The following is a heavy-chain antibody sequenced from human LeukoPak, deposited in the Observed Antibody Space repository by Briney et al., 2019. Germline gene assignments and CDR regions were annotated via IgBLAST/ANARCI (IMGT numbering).Heavy chain of an antibody. D-gene: IGHD4-11*01. Sequence: GGSLRLSCVTSGFTFSSYGMHWVRQAPGKGLEWVANIEQDGSEKHYVDSVKGRFTISRDNAKNSLYLQMSSLRAEDTAVYYCTRVEETATTAAIIRKYSYYYYYMGVWGKGNTVTVSS. V-gene: IGHV3-7*01. CDR1: GFTFSSYG. CDR2: IEQDGSEK. CDR3: TRVEETATTAAIIRKYSYYYYYMGV. J-gene: IGHJ6*03.